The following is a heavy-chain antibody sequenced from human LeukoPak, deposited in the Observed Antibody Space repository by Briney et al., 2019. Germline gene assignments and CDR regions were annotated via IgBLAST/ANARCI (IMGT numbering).Heavy chain of an antibody. J-gene: IGHJ4*02. V-gene: IGHV4-30-4*01. Sequence: PSETLSLTCTVSGGSISSGDYCWSWLRQPPGKGLEWIGYIYYSGSTYYNPSLKSRVTISVDTSKNQFSLKLSSVTAADTAVYYCARRTLSRFDYWGQGTLVTVSS. CDR3: ARRTLSRFDY. CDR2: IYYSGST. CDR1: GGSISSGDYC.